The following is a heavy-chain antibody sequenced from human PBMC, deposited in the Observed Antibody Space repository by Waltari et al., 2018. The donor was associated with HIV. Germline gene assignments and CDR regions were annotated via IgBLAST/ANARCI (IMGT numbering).Heavy chain of an antibody. CDR1: GYSISSGYY. CDR3: ARKSTGTTPYYFDY. V-gene: IGHV4-38-2*01. D-gene: IGHD1-1*01. Sequence: QVQLQESGTGLVKPSETLSLTCAVSGYSISSGYYWGWIRQPPGTRLEWVGSTYHRGRTYYNPALKSGVTMSGDTSKNQFSLKRSSVTAADTAVYYCARKSTGTTPYYFDYWGQGTLVTVSS. J-gene: IGHJ4*02. CDR2: TYHRGRT.